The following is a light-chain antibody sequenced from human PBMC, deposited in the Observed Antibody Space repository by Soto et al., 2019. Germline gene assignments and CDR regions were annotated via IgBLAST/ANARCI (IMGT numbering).Light chain of an antibody. CDR3: VSWDDSLDGLI. V-gene: IGLV1-44*01. CDR1: SSNIGSNT. J-gene: IGLJ2*01. CDR2: RHN. Sequence: QPVLTQPPSASGTPGQRVTISCSGSSSNIGSNTVNWYQQLPGTAPKLLIYRHNQRPSGVPDRFSGSKSGTSASLAITGLQSEDEADYYCVSWDDSLDGLIFGGGTKLTVL.